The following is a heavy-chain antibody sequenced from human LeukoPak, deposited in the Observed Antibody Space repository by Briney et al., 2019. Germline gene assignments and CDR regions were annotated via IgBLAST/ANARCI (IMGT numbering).Heavy chain of an antibody. J-gene: IGHJ4*02. V-gene: IGHV4-34*01. CDR2: INHSGST. Sequence: SETLSLTCAVYGGSFSGYYWSWIRQPPGKGLEWSGEINHSGSTNYNPSLKSRVTISVDTSKNQFSLKLSSVTAADTAVYYCARVLPYTMIVVGTPGRSYFDYWGQGTLVTVSS. D-gene: IGHD3-22*01. CDR3: ARVLPYTMIVVGTPGRSYFDY. CDR1: GGSFSGYY.